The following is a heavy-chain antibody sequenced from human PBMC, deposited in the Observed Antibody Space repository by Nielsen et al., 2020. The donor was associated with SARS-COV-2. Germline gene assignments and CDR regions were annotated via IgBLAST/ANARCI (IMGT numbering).Heavy chain of an antibody. CDR3: ARDRGSSWSNHFDP. D-gene: IGHD6-13*01. Sequence: ASVKVSCKASGYTFAGYYLHWVRRVPGQGLEWMGWINPTSGDPHYAQKFQGRVTMSRDTSISTAYMEMDRLTFDDTAVYYCARDRGSSWSNHFDPWGQGTQVTVSP. V-gene: IGHV1-2*02. CDR1: GYTFAGYY. CDR2: INPTSGDP. J-gene: IGHJ5*02.